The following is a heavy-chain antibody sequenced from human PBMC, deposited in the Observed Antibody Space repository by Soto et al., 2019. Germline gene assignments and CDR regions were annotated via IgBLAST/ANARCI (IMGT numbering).Heavy chain of an antibody. J-gene: IGHJ4*02. Sequence: GGSLRLSCAASGFTFSSYSMNWVRQAPGKGLEWVSSISSSSSYIYYADSVKGRFTISRDNAKNSLYLQMNSLRAEDTAVYYCARDSYDILTGYYTFDYWGQGTLVTVSS. V-gene: IGHV3-21*01. CDR1: GFTFSSYS. CDR3: ARDSYDILTGYYTFDY. CDR2: ISSSSSYI. D-gene: IGHD3-9*01.